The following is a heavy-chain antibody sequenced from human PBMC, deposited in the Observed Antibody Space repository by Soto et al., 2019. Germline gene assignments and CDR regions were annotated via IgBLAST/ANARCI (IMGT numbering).Heavy chain of an antibody. CDR3: ARDRDDYGSGNYYNRIDF. J-gene: IGHJ4*02. D-gene: IGHD3-10*01. CDR2: IIPIFGTP. V-gene: IGHV1-69*01. CDR1: GGIFSTYA. Sequence: QVQLVQSGAEVKKPGSSVKVSCQASGGIFSTYAISWLRQAPGQGLEWMGGIIPIFGTPNYAQRFQGRVTITSDESTSTAYMELSRLRSEDTAVYYCARDRDDYGSGNYYNRIDFWGQGTRVAVSS.